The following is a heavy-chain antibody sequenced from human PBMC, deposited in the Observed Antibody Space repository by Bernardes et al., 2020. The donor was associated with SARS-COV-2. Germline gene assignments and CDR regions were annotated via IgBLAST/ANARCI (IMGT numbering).Heavy chain of an antibody. J-gene: IGHJ4*02. CDR2: IKQDGSKK. CDR3: ARDNSIDY. Sequence: GGSLRLSCAASGFTFSSYWMNWVRQAPGKGLEWVANIKQDGSKKYYGDSVKGRFTISRDNAKNSLYLQMNSLRVEDTAVYYCARDNSIDYWGQGNLVTVS. CDR1: GFTFSSYW. V-gene: IGHV3-7*01. D-gene: IGHD1-20*01.